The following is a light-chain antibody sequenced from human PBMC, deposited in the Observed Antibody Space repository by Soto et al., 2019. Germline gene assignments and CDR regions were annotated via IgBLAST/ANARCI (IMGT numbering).Light chain of an antibody. CDR3: QTWGTGV. CDR2: LNSDGSH. V-gene: IGLV4-69*01. J-gene: IGLJ3*02. Sequence: QPVLTQSPSASASLGASVKLTCTLSSGHSSYAIAWHQQQPEKDPRYLMKLNSDGSHSKGDGIPDRFSGSSSGAERYLTISSLQSEDEADYYCQTWGTGVFGGGTKLTVL. CDR1: SGHSSYA.